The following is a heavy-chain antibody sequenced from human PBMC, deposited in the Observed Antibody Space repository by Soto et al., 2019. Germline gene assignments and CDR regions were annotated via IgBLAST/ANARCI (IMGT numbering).Heavy chain of an antibody. CDR2: VLQTGSST. Sequence: QPGGSLRLSCAASGFTFSTYTMSWVRQPPGKGLEWVSAVLQTGSSTFYADSVKGRFTISRDNSKNTLYLQMNNLRAEDTAVYYCAKDFTPDGYWDFDYWGQGTLVTVSS. V-gene: IGHV3-23*01. CDR1: GFTFSTYT. D-gene: IGHD4-17*01. CDR3: AKDFTPDGYWDFDY. J-gene: IGHJ4*02.